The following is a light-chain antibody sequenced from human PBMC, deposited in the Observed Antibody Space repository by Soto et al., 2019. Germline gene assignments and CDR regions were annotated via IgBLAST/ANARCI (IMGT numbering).Light chain of an antibody. CDR1: SSDVGGYNY. J-gene: IGLJ2*01. CDR3: CSYAGSYHVV. V-gene: IGLV2-11*01. CDR2: DVS. Sequence: QSALTQPRSVSGSPGQSVTISCTGTSSDVGGYNYVSWYQQHPGKAPKLMIYDVSKRPSGVPDRFSGSESGNTASLTISGLQAEDEADYYCCSYAGSYHVVFGGGTKLTVL.